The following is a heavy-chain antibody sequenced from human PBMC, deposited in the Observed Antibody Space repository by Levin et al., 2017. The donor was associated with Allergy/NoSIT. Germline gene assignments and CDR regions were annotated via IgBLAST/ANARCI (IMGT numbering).Heavy chain of an antibody. CDR3: ARFTSGYLLSYFDY. V-gene: IGHV3-74*01. D-gene: IGHD3-22*01. J-gene: IGHJ4*02. CDR2: INSDGSTI. CDR1: GFTFSSYT. Sequence: PGGSLRLSCAASGFTFSSYTMHWVRQAPGKGLVWVARINSDGSTISYADSVKGRFTISRDNAKNTLFLQLNSLRAEDTAVYYCARFTSGYLLSYFDYWGQGILVTVSS.